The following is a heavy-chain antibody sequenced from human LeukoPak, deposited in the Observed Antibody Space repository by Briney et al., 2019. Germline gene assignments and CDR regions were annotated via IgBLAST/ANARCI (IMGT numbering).Heavy chain of an antibody. CDR2: ISSNGGST. Sequence: HPGGSLRLSCAASGFTFSSYAMHWVRQAPGKGLEYVSAISSNGGSTYYANSVKGRFTISRDNAKNSLYLQMNSLRAEDTAVYYCARDGEVVAATRYYYGMDVWGQGTTVTVSS. D-gene: IGHD2-15*01. CDR3: ARDGEVVAATRYYYGMDV. V-gene: IGHV3-64*01. CDR1: GFTFSSYA. J-gene: IGHJ6*02.